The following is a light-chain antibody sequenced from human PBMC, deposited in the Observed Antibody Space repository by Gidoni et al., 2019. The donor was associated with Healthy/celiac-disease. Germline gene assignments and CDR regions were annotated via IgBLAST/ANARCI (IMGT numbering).Light chain of an antibody. CDR3: QQYNNWPMYT. Sequence: EIVMTQSPATLSVSPGERATLSCRASQSVSSNLAWYQQKPGQAPRLLIYGASTRATGIPARFSGGGSGTGFTLTIGSLQSEDFAVYYCQQYNNWPMYTFGKGPSWRSN. J-gene: IGKJ2*01. CDR2: GAS. CDR1: QSVSSN. V-gene: IGKV3-15*01.